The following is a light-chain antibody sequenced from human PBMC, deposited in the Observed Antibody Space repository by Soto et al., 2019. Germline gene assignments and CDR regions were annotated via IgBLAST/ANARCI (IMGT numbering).Light chain of an antibody. CDR1: QSVLSSSNNKNY. CDR3: QQYYSAPLT. J-gene: IGKJ4*01. Sequence: DIVMTRSPDSLAVSLGERATINCKSSQSVLSSSNNKNYLTWYQQKPGQPPKLLIYWASTRESGVPDRFSGSGSGTDFTLTISSLQAEDVAVYYCQQYYSAPLTFGGGTKVGLK. V-gene: IGKV4-1*01. CDR2: WAS.